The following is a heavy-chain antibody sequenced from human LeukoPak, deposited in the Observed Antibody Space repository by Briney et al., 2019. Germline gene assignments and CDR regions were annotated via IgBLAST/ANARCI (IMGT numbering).Heavy chain of an antibody. D-gene: IGHD6-19*01. CDR1: GYSFTSYW. V-gene: IGHV5-51*01. CDR3: ARTEIAVAGTAAAYFDY. Sequence: GESLKISCEGSGYSFTSYWIGWVRQMPGKGLEWMGIIYPGDSDTRYSPSFQGQVTISADKSISTAYLQWSSLKASDTAMYYCARTEIAVAGTAAAYFDYWGQGTLVTVSS. J-gene: IGHJ4*02. CDR2: IYPGDSDT.